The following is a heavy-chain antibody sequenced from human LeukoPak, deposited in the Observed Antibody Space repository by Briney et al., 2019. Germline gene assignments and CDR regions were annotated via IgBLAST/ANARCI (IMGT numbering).Heavy chain of an antibody. Sequence: PGGSLRLSCAASGFTFSTYGMHWVRQGPGKGLEWVALIWNDGSHQYYADSVKGRFTISRDNSENTVYLQMNSLRAEDTAVYYCAREGEYYYDSSGYYYGGRAFDIWGQGTMVTVSS. CDR2: IWNDGSHQ. J-gene: IGHJ3*02. V-gene: IGHV3-33*01. D-gene: IGHD3-22*01. CDR3: AREGEYYYDSSGYYYGGRAFDI. CDR1: GFTFSTYG.